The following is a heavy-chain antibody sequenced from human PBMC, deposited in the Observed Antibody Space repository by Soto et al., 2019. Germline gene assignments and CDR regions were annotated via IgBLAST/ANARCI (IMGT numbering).Heavy chain of an antibody. Sequence: PGGSLRLSCAASGFTFSSYWMNWVRQAPGKGLEWVANIKQDGSEKFFVDSVKGRFTISRDNAKNSLYLQMNSLRAEDTAVYYCATSRTFDYWGQGTLVTVSS. V-gene: IGHV3-7*01. CDR2: IKQDGSEK. CDR1: GFTFSSYW. D-gene: IGHD6-13*01. J-gene: IGHJ4*02. CDR3: ATSRTFDY.